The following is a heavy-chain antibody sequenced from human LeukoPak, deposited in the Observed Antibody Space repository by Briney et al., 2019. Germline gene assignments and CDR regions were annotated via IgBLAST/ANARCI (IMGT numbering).Heavy chain of an antibody. V-gene: IGHV3-21*01. CDR1: GFTFSSYS. CDR3: ARGGEWLYYFDY. D-gene: IGHD2-8*01. Sequence: GGSLRLSCAASGFTFSSYSMNWVRQAPGKGLEWVSSISSSSSYIYYADSVKGRFTISRDNAKNSLYLQTNSLRAEDTAVYYCARGGEWLYYFDYWGQGTLVTVSS. CDR2: ISSSSSYI. J-gene: IGHJ4*02.